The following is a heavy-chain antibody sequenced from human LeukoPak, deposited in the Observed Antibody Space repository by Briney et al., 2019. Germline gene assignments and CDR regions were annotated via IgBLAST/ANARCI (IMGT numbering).Heavy chain of an antibody. D-gene: IGHD3-16*01. V-gene: IGHV4-59*08. CDR2: LFSGGTT. Sequence: SETLSLTCTVSGGSISTYYWSWIRQPPGKGLEWVGYLFSGGTTNYNPSLKSRVTMSVDMSKHQFSLRLTSVTAADTAVYYCARHGGNLGSFNFWGQGSLVTVSS. J-gene: IGHJ4*02. CDR3: ARHGGNLGSFNF. CDR1: GGSISTYY.